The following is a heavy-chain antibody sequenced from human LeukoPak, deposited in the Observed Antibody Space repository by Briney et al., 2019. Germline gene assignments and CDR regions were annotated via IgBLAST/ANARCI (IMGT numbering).Heavy chain of an antibody. Sequence: GASVKVSCRASGYTFTDYYIHWVRQAPGQGLEWMGWINTDNGGTNYAQKFQGRVTMTRDTSIRTVYMDLSRLRSDDTAVFYCTREARVGNWFDPWGQGTQVTVSS. CDR1: GYTFTDYY. D-gene: IGHD2-2*01. V-gene: IGHV1-2*02. CDR2: INTDNGGT. CDR3: TREARVGNWFDP. J-gene: IGHJ5*02.